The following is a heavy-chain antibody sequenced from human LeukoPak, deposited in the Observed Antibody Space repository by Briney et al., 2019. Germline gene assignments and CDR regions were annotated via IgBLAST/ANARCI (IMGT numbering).Heavy chain of an antibody. J-gene: IGHJ4*02. CDR3: TTDPNTAMVAYYFDY. Sequence: GGSLRLSCAASGFTFSNAWMSWVRQAPGKGLEWVGRIKSKTDGGTTDYAAPVKGRFTISRDDSKNTLYLQMNGLKTEDTAVYYCTTDPNTAMVAYYFDYWGQGTLVTVSS. CDR1: GFTFSNAW. V-gene: IGHV3-15*01. CDR2: IKSKTDGGTT. D-gene: IGHD5-18*01.